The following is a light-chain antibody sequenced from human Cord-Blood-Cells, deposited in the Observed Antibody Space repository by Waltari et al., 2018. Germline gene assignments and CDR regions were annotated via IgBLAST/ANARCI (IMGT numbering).Light chain of an antibody. Sequence: DIQMTPLRYSLSASVGDKDTISCRASQSISSYLNWYQQKPGKAPKLLIYAASSLQSGVPSRCSGSGSGTDFTLTISSLQPEDFATYYCQQSYSTPRLTFGGGTKVEIK. J-gene: IGKJ4*02. CDR1: QSISSY. CDR3: QQSYSTPRLT. CDR2: AAS. V-gene: IGKV1-39*01.